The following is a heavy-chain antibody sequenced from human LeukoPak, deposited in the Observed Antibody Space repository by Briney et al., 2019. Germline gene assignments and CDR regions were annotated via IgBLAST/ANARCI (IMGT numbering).Heavy chain of an antibody. CDR2: FDPEDGET. J-gene: IGHJ4*02. D-gene: IGHD1-14*01. CDR3: ATSPGYDY. CDR1: GYTLSELS. V-gene: IGHV1-24*01. Sequence: RASVKVSCKVSGYTLSELSIHWVRQAPGKGLEWMGGFDPEDGETINAQKFQGRVTMTEDTSTDTAYMELTSLRSEDTAVYYCATSPGYDYWGQGTLVTVSS.